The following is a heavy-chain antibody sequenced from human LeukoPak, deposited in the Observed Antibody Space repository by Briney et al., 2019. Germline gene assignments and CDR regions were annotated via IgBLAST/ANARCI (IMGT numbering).Heavy chain of an antibody. CDR1: GGSFSGYY. J-gene: IGHJ4*02. CDR2: INHSGST. CDR3: ARVGGDSSGYVDY. D-gene: IGHD3-22*01. V-gene: IGHV4-34*01. Sequence: SETLSLTCAVYGGSFSGYYWSWIRQPPGKGLEWIGEINHSGSTNYNPSLKSRVTISVDTSKNQFSLKLSSVTAADTAVYYCARVGGDSSGYVDYWGQGTLVTVSS.